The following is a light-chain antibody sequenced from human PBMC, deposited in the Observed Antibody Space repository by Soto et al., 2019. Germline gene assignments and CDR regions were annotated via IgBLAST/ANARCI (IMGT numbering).Light chain of an antibody. J-gene: IGKJ1*01. CDR1: QSVSRSF. CDR3: QQYDSSPST. Sequence: EIVLTQSPATLSLSPVERATLSCGASQSVSRSFLAWYQLKPGLAPRLLIYDASIRATGIPDRFSGSGSGTDFTLTISRLEPEDFAVYYCQQYDSSPSTFGQGTKVDIK. CDR2: DAS. V-gene: IGKV3D-20*01.